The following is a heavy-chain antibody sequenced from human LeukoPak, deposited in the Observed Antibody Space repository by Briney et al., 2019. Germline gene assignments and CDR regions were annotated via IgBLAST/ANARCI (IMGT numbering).Heavy chain of an antibody. CDR3: ARQEYCSGGSCYTWFDP. J-gene: IGHJ5*02. CDR1: GYSINNYW. D-gene: IGHD2-15*01. CDR2: IYPADSDI. V-gene: IGHV5-51*01. Sequence: GESLKISCKGSGYSINNYWIGWVRQMPGKGLEWIGIIYPADSDIRYSPSFQGQVTISADKSISTAYLQWSSLKASDTAMYYCARQEYCSGGSCYTWFDPWGQGTLVTVSS.